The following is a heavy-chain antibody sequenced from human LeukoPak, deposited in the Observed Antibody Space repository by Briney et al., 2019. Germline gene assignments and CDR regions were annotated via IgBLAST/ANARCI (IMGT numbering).Heavy chain of an antibody. Sequence: SETLSLTCTVSGGSISSYYWSWIRQPPGKGLEWIGYIYYSGSTNYNPSLKSRVTISVDTSKNQFSLKLSSVTAADTAVYYCARDQGIAARHDAFDIWGQGTMVTVSS. CDR1: GGSISSYY. D-gene: IGHD6-6*01. CDR3: ARDQGIAARHDAFDI. CDR2: IYYSGST. J-gene: IGHJ3*02. V-gene: IGHV4-59*01.